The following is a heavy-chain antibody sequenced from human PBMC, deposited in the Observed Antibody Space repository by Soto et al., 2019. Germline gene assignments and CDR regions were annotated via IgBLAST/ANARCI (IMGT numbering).Heavy chain of an antibody. Sequence: ASVKVSCKASGYTFTSYYMHWVRQAPGQGLEWMGWISPYNDDTKYTQKLQGRVTMTADTSTATAYMELRSLRSDDTAVYYCAREYCSGGSCYGVDYWGQGTLVTVSS. V-gene: IGHV1-18*04. CDR3: AREYCSGGSCYGVDY. CDR2: ISPYNDDT. D-gene: IGHD2-15*01. CDR1: GYTFTSYY. J-gene: IGHJ4*02.